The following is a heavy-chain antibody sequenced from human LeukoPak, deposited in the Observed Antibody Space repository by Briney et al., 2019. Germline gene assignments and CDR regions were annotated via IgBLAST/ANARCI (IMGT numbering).Heavy chain of an antibody. CDR2: INAGNGNT. V-gene: IGHV1-3*01. CDR1: GYTFTSYA. D-gene: IGHD6-19*01. Sequence: ASVKVSCKASGYTFTSYAMHWVRQAPGQRLEWMGWINAGNGNTKYSQKFQGRVTITRDTSASTAYMELSSMRSKDTAVYYCARARGSIAVAVYYFDYWGQGTLVTVSS. CDR3: ARARGSIAVAVYYFDY. J-gene: IGHJ4*02.